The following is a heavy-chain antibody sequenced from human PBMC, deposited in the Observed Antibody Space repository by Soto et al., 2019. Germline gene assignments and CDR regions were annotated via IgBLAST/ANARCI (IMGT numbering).Heavy chain of an antibody. Sequence: EVQLLESGGGLVQPGGSLRLSCAASGFTFSGYAMSWVRQASGKGLEWVAGITDDGVGTYYADSVKGRFSISRDNSKNTLYLQMNGLRAADTALYYCAKFKAGTYEKYHFDYWGQGTLVTVSS. CDR1: GFTFSGYA. D-gene: IGHD3-10*01. V-gene: IGHV3-23*01. CDR2: ITDDGVGT. J-gene: IGHJ4*02. CDR3: AKFKAGTYEKYHFDY.